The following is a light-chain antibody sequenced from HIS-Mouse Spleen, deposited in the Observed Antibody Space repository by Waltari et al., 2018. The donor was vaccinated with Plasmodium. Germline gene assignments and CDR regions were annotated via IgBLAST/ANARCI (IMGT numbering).Light chain of an antibody. CDR3: QQSYSTWT. CDR1: QSISSY. CDR2: AAS. J-gene: IGKJ1*01. V-gene: IGKV1-39*01. Sequence: DIQMTQSPSSLSASVGDRVTITCRASQSISSYLTWYQQKPGKAPKLLIYAASSFQSGVPSRFSGSGSGTDFTLSISSLQPEDFATYYCQQSYSTWTFGQGTKVEIK.